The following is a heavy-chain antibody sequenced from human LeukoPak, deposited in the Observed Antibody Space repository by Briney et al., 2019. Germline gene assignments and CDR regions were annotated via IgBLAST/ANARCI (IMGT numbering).Heavy chain of an antibody. CDR3: ASVVPSDY. CDR2: IYSGGST. CDR1: GFSFSKAW. D-gene: IGHD2-2*01. J-gene: IGHJ4*02. V-gene: IGHV3-66*02. Sequence: GGSLRLSCAASGFSFSKAWMSWVRQAPGKGLEWVSVIYSGGSTYYADSVKGRFTISRDNSKNTLYLQMNSLRAEDTAVYYCASVVPSDYWGQGTLVTVSS.